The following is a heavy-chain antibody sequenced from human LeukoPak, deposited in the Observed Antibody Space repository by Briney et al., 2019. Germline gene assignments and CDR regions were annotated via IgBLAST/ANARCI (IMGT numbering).Heavy chain of an antibody. V-gene: IGHV4-59*01. D-gene: IGHD5-18*01. Sequence: SETLSLTCTVSGGSISSYYWSWIRQPPGKGLEWIGYIYYSGSTNYKSSLKSRVTISVDTSKNQFSLKLSSVTAADTAAYYCARTTEGGYSYGYFYYYYMDVWGKGTTVTISS. CDR1: GGSISSYY. J-gene: IGHJ6*03. CDR2: IYYSGST. CDR3: ARTTEGGYSYGYFYYYYMDV.